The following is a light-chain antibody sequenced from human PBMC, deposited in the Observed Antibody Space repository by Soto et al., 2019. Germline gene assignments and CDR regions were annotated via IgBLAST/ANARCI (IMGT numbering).Light chain of an antibody. Sequence: DIQMTQSPSSLSASVGDRVTITCRASQSISSFLNWYQQKPGKAPKVLIYAASSLQSGVPSGFSGSGSGTEFTLTISSLQPEDFATYYCQQSYSIPWTFGQGTKVEIK. CDR1: QSISSF. V-gene: IGKV1-39*01. CDR2: AAS. CDR3: QQSYSIPWT. J-gene: IGKJ1*01.